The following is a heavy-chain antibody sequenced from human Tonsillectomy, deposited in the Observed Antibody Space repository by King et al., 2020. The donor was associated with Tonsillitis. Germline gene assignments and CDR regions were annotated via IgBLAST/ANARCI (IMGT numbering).Heavy chain of an antibody. CDR2: ISSNGGST. V-gene: IGHV3-64D*06. CDR1: GFTFSSYA. Sequence: VQLVQSGGGLVQPGGSLRLSCSASGFTFSSYAMHWVCQAPGKGLEYVSAISSNGGSTYYADSVKGRFTISRDNSKNTLYLQMSSLRAEDTAVYYCVKGWWEYYDSSGWLIDYWGQGTLVTVSS. D-gene: IGHD3-22*01. CDR3: VKGWWEYYDSSGWLIDY. J-gene: IGHJ4*02.